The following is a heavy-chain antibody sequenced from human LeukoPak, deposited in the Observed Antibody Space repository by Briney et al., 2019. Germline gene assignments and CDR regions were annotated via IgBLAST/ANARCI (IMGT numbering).Heavy chain of an antibody. CDR3: ARDFGHDDY. D-gene: IGHD3-3*01. CDR1: GFTFSNYW. J-gene: IGHJ4*02. V-gene: IGHV3-21*01. Sequence: GGSLRLSCAASGFTFSNYWMNWVRQAPGKGLEWVSSISSSSYIYYADSVKGRFTISRDNAKNSLYLQMNSLRAEDTAVYYCARDFGHDDYWGQGTLVTVSS. CDR2: ISSSSYI.